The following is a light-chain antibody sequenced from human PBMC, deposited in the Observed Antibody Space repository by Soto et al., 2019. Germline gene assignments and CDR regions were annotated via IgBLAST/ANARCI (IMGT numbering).Light chain of an antibody. CDR1: RSLQTW. J-gene: IGKJ1*01. CDR3: QQYTCLWT. Sequence: IQMTKSPSTLSASVGDRVTITCRASRSLQTWLAWYQQKPGKVPKLLIYQASSLQNGVPARFIGSGSGTEFTLTISSLQPDDVATYYCQQYTCLWTFGPGTKVEIK. V-gene: IGKV1-5*03. CDR2: QAS.